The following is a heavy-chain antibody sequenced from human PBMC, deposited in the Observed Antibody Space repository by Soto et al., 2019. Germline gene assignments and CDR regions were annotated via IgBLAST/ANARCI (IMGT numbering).Heavy chain of an antibody. CDR1: GFTFSSCA. D-gene: IGHD3-3*01. CDR2: ISYDGSNK. J-gene: IGHJ4*02. Sequence: QVQLVESGGGVVQPGRSLRLSCAASGFTFSSCAMHWVRQAPGKGLEWVALISYDGSNKYYADSVKGRFTIYRDNSKNTLYRQMNSLRAEDTAVYYCARDKRDLRFLEWSYYFDYWGQGTLVTVSS. V-gene: IGHV3-30-3*01. CDR3: ARDKRDLRFLEWSYYFDY.